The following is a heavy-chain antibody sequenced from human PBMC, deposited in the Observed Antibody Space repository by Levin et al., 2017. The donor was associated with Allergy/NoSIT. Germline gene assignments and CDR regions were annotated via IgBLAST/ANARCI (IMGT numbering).Heavy chain of an antibody. J-gene: IGHJ6*02. CDR3: AKGPSYRGSYIVANYPMDV. V-gene: IGHV3-7*01. Sequence: GESLKISCAASGFIFNGYWMSWVRRAPGQGLEWVANINQDGSQKYYVDSVWGRFTVSRDNAQNSLFLQMDSLRADDTADYYCAKGPSYRGSYIVANYPMDVWGQGTTVTVSS. CDR1: GFIFNGYW. D-gene: IGHD1-26*01. CDR2: INQDGSQK.